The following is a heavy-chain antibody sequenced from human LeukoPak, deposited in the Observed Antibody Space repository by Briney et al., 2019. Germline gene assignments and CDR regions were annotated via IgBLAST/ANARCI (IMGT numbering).Heavy chain of an antibody. V-gene: IGHV3-21*01. J-gene: IGHJ4*02. CDR1: GFTFSSYS. D-gene: IGHD6-19*01. CDR2: ISSSSSYM. Sequence: GGSLRLSCAASGFTFSSYSMNWVRQAPGKGLEWVSSISSSSSYMYYADSVKGRFTISRDNAKNPLYLQMNSLRAEDTAVYYCARDPSSGWYFDYWGQGTLVTVSS. CDR3: ARDPSSGWYFDY.